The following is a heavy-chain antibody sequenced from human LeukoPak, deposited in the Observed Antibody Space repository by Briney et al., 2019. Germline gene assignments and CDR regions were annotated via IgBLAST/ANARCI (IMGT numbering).Heavy chain of an antibody. Sequence: ASVKVSCQASGYTFGTDGITWVRQAPGQGLEWMAWINPYNGNTNYAQKFQDRVTMTTDTSTNTAYLELTNLRSGDTAVYYCARDRTYGDASDLWGQGTLVTVSS. J-gene: IGHJ3*01. CDR3: ARDRTYGDASDL. CDR2: INPYNGNT. CDR1: GYTFGTDG. D-gene: IGHD1-14*01. V-gene: IGHV1-18*01.